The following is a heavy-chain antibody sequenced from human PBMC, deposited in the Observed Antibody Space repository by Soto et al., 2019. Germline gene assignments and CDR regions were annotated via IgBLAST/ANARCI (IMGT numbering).Heavy chain of an antibody. D-gene: IGHD1-1*01. CDR2: MSGSDSGT. CDR1: GFTFSSYG. CDR3: GRVGGAYDLDSFDS. Sequence: GGSLRLSCAASGFTFSSYGINWGRQAPGKGLEWVSTMSGSDSGTYYADSVRGRLTVSRDSSKNTLHLQMKSLGAEDGAIYYYGRVGGAYDLDSFDSWGQGTLVTVSS. J-gene: IGHJ4*02. V-gene: IGHV3-23*01.